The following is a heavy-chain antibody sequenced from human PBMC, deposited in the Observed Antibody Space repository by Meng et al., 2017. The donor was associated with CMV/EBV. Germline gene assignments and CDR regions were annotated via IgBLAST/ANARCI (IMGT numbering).Heavy chain of an antibody. CDR3: ARVMLHYYDSSGYFDY. CDR2: ISAYNGNT. CDR1: GYTFTSYG. Sequence: QSQRVQSGAEVKKPVASVRVSCKASGYTFTSYGISWVRQAPGQGLEWMGWISAYNGNTNYAQKLQGRVTMTTDTSTSTAYMELRSLRSDDTAVYYCARVMLHYYDSSGYFDYWGQGTLVTVSS. J-gene: IGHJ4*02. V-gene: IGHV1-18*01. D-gene: IGHD3-22*01.